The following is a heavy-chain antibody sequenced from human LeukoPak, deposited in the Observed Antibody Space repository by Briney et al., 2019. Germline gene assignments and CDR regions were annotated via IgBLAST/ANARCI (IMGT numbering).Heavy chain of an antibody. CDR2: TSYDGGDK. J-gene: IGHJ4*02. Sequence: GSLRLSCAASGFTFRSFGMHWVCQAPGKGLEWVAVTSYDGGDKYYADSVKGRFTISRDNSKNTLYLQMNSLRAEDTAIYYCAKLRYSGYGPGDYWGQGTLGSASS. CDR3: AKLRYSGYGPGDY. D-gene: IGHD5-12*01. V-gene: IGHV3-30*18. CDR1: GFTFRSFG.